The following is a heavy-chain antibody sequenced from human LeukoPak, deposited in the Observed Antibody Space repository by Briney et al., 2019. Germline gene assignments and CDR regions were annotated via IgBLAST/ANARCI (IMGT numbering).Heavy chain of an antibody. D-gene: IGHD1-7*01. Sequence: SETLSLTCTVSGGSISSYYWSWIRQPPGKGLEWIGEINHSGSTNYNPSLKSRVTISVDTSKNQFSLKLSSVTAADTAVYYCARVKRHGLELPRLSGTRDRSYLDYWGQGTLVTVSS. CDR3: ARVKRHGLELPRLSGTRDRSYLDY. J-gene: IGHJ4*02. CDR1: GGSISSYY. CDR2: INHSGST. V-gene: IGHV4-34*01.